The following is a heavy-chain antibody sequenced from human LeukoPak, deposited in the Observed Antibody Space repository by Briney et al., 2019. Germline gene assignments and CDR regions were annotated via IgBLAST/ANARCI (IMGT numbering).Heavy chain of an antibody. J-gene: IGHJ5*02. CDR3: ARVRWEQGASWFGP. CDR1: GDSVSSSSYY. V-gene: IGHV4-39*07. CDR2: IFYSGSS. Sequence: SETLSLTCTVSGDSVSSSSYYWGWIRQLPGKGLEWIASIFYSGSSYYNPSLKSRVTISIDMSKNQFSLRLSSVTAADTAVYFCARVRWEQGASWFGPWGLGTLVTVSS. D-gene: IGHD4-23*01.